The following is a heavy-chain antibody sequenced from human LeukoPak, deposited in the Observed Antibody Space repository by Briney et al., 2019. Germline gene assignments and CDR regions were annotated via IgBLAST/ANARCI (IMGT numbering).Heavy chain of an antibody. CDR3: ARENYDILTGYVPTYYYYGMDV. J-gene: IGHJ6*02. Sequence: PSETLSLTCTVSGDSISTYYWTWIRQPPGKGLEWIGYIYYSGNTNYNPSLKSRVTISVDTSKNQFSLRLSSVTAADTAVYYCARENYDILTGYVPTYYYYGMDVWGQGTMVTVSS. D-gene: IGHD3-9*01. CDR2: IYYSGNT. CDR1: GDSISTYY. V-gene: IGHV4-59*12.